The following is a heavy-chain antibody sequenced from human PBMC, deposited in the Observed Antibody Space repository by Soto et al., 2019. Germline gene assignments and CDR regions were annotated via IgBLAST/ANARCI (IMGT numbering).Heavy chain of an antibody. V-gene: IGHV5-51*01. CDR1: GYSFNSYW. CDR2: IYPADSDA. J-gene: IGHJ3*01. CDR3: ARPHTYYYDSSGSLHDAFDV. D-gene: IGHD3-22*01. Sequence: GESLKISCKASGYSFNSYWIGWVRQMPGKGLEWMGIIYPADSDARYSPSFQGQVTISADKSLRTAYLQWSSLKASDTAMYYCARPHTYYYDSSGSLHDAFDVWGQGTLVTVS.